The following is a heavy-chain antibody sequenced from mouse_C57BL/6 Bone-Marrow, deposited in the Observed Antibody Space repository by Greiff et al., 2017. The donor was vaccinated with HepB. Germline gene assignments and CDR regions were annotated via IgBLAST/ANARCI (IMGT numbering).Heavy chain of an antibody. CDR2: IYPGDGDT. CDR3: ARWGFDYDGAY. D-gene: IGHD2-4*01. V-gene: IGHV1-82*01. Sequence: VQLQQSGPELVKPGASVKISCKASGYAFSSSWMNWVKQRPGKGLEWIGRIYPGDGDTNYNGKFKGKATLTADKSSSTAYKQLSSLTSEDSAVYFCARWGFDYDGAYWGQGTLVTVSA. CDR1: GYAFSSSW. J-gene: IGHJ3*01.